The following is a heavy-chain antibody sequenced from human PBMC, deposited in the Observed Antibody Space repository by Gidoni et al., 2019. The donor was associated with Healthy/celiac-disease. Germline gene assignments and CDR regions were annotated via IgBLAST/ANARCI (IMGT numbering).Heavy chain of an antibody. V-gene: IGHV4-31*03. CDR2: IYYSGST. CDR3: ARGPLGYCSSTSCFGYFDY. J-gene: IGHJ4*02. CDR1: GGPISSGGYY. D-gene: IGHD2-2*03. Sequence: QVQLQESRPGLVKPSQTLSLTCTVSGGPISSGGYYWSWIRQHPGKGLEWIGYIYYSGSTYYNPSLKSRVTISVDTSKTQFSLKMSSVTAADTAVYYCARGPLGYCSSTSCFGYFDYWGQGTLVTVSS.